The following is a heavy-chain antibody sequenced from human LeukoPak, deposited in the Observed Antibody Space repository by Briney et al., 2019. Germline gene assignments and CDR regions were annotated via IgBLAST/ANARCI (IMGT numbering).Heavy chain of an antibody. CDR2: INPNSGGT. CDR1: GYTFTGYY. J-gene: IGHJ4*02. CDR3: ARAVGAGIVGATYNY. V-gene: IGHV1-2*02. D-gene: IGHD1-26*01. Sequence: ASVKVSCKASGYTFTGYYMHWVRQAPGQGLGWMGWINPNSGGTNYAQKFQGRVTMTRDTSISTAYMELSRLRSDDTAVYYCARAVGAGIVGATYNYWGQGTLVTVSS.